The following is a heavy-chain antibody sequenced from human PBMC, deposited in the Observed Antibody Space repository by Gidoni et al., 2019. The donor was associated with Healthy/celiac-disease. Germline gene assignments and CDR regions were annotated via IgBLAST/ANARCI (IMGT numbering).Heavy chain of an antibody. CDR3: ARRQQQLATYYFDY. CDR2: IYYSGST. Sequence: QLQLQESGPGLVKPSETLSLTCTVSGGSISSSSYYWGWIRQPPGKGLEWIGSIYYSGSTYYNPSLKSRVTISVDTSKNQFSLKLSSVTAADTAVYYCARRQQQLATYYFDYWGQGTLVTVSS. CDR1: GGSISSSSYY. V-gene: IGHV4-39*01. J-gene: IGHJ4*02. D-gene: IGHD6-13*01.